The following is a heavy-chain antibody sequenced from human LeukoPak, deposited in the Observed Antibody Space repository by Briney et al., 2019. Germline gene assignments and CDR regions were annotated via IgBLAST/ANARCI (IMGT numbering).Heavy chain of an antibody. CDR1: DGSISSYY. Sequence: ETLSLTCSVSDGSISSYYWSWIRQPPGKGLEWVSGINWNGGRTGYVDSVKGRFTISRDNAKNSLYLQMNSLRAEDTALYYCARDQGGTGSWYEGEGYWGQGTLVTVSS. J-gene: IGHJ4*02. D-gene: IGHD6-13*01. V-gene: IGHV3-20*04. CDR3: ARDQGGTGSWYEGEGY. CDR2: INWNGGRT.